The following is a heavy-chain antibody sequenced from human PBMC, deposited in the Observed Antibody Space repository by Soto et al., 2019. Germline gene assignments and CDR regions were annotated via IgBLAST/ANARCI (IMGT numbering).Heavy chain of an antibody. CDR2: IKSKTDGGTT. J-gene: IGHJ6*02. D-gene: IGHD1-26*01. Sequence: PGGSLRLSCAASGFTFSNAWMSWVRQAPGKGLEWVGRIKSKTDGGTTDYAAPVKGRFTISRDDSKNTLYLQMNSLKTEDTAVYYCTTGPSYYETVYYGMDVWGQGTTVTVSS. CDR1: GFTFSNAW. V-gene: IGHV3-15*01. CDR3: TTGPSYYETVYYGMDV.